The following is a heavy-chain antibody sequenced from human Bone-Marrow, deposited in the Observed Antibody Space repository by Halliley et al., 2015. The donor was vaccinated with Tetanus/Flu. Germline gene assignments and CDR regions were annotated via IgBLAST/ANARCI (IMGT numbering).Heavy chain of an antibody. CDR3: ASFVGANDY. Sequence: GKGREGMGGIDPSDSYTNYSPSFQGHVTISADKSISTAYLQWSSLKASDTAMYYCASFVGANDYWGQGTLVTVSS. J-gene: IGHJ4*02. CDR2: IDPSDSYT. D-gene: IGHD1-26*01. V-gene: IGHV5-10-1*01.